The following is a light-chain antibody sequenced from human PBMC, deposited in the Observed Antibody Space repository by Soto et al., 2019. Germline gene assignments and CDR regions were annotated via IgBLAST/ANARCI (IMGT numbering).Light chain of an antibody. V-gene: IGLV2-23*01. J-gene: IGLJ2*01. CDR3: CSFALGSTLI. CDR1: SSDVGSYNL. Sequence: QLVLTQPASVSGSPGQSITISCTGTSSDVGSYNLVSWYQQYPDKAPKLIIYEGSKRPSGVSNRFSGSKSGNTASLTISGLQAEDEADYYCCSFALGSTLIFGGGTQLTVL. CDR2: EGS.